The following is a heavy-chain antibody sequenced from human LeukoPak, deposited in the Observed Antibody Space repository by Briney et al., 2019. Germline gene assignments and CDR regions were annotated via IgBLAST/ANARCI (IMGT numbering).Heavy chain of an antibody. V-gene: IGHV7-4-1*02. CDR1: GYTFTTYA. J-gene: IGHJ5*02. D-gene: IGHD5-18*01. CDR2: INTNTGNP. CDR3: AGGLVTAMAYNWFDP. Sequence: ASVKVSCKASGYTFTTYAMNWVRQAPGQGLEWMGWINTNTGNPTYAQGFTGRFVFSLDTSVSTAYLQISSLKAEDTAVYYCAGGLVTAMAYNWFDPWGQGTLVTVSS.